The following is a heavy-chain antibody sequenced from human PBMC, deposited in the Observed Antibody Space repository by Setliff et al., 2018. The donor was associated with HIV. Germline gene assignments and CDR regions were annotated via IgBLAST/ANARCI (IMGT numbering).Heavy chain of an antibody. CDR3: ARAPPGWRYDSSGYTDY. CDR1: GYTFTSYG. Sequence: GPSVKVSCKASGYTFTSYGISWVRQAPGQGLAWMGWSSAYNGNPNYAQKLQGRVNMTTDTSTSTAYMERRSLRSDDTAVYYCARAPPGWRYDSSGYTDYWGQGTLVTVSS. D-gene: IGHD3-22*01. J-gene: IGHJ4*02. CDR2: SSAYNGNP. V-gene: IGHV1-18*01.